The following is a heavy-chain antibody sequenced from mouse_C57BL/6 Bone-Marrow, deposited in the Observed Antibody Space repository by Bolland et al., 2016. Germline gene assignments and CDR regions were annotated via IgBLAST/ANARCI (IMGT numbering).Heavy chain of an antibody. Sequence: NGGTSYNQKFKGKATLTVDKSFSTAYMELRSLTSEDSAVYYCARRDFDGYYSLFAYWGQGTS. CDR3: ARRDFDGYYSLFAY. J-gene: IGHJ4*01. D-gene: IGHD2-3*01. CDR2: NGGT. V-gene: IGHV1-26*01.